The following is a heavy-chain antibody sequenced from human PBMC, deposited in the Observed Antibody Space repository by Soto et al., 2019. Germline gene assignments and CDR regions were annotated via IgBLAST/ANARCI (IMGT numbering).Heavy chain of an antibody. D-gene: IGHD5-18*01. CDR3: ARDRVDTAMVTGPMCYYYYGMDV. CDR1: GFTFSDYY. Sequence: GGSLRLSCAASGFTFSDYYMSWIRQAPGKGLEWVSYISSSGSTIYYADSVKGRFTISRDNAKNSLYLQMNSLRAEDTAVYYCARDRVDTAMVTGPMCYYYYGMDVWGQGTTVTVSS. V-gene: IGHV3-11*01. J-gene: IGHJ6*02. CDR2: ISSSGSTI.